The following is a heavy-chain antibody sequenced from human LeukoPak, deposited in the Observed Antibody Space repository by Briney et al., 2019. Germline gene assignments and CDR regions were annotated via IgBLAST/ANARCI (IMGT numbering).Heavy chain of an antibody. D-gene: IGHD6-25*01. CDR1: GFTFSSYE. J-gene: IGHJ4*02. V-gene: IGHV3-48*03. Sequence: GGSLRLSCAASGFTFSSYEMNWVRQAPGKGLEWVSYISSSGSTIYYAGSVKGRFTISRDNAKNSLYLQMNSLRAEDTAVYYCARSGSAFDYWGQGTLVTVSS. CDR2: ISSSGSTI. CDR3: ARSGSAFDY.